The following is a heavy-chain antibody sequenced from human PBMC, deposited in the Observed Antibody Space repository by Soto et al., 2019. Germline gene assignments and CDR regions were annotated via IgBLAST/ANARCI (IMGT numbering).Heavy chain of an antibody. CDR3: VGQESGTDFGAS. V-gene: IGHV4-39*01. CDR1: GGSISRSGYY. Sequence: QLQLQESGPGLVKPSETLSLTCTVSGGSISRSGYYWGWFRQPPGKGLEWISTISYSGITYYESSLRSRLTIPVDTSKNQFSLRLYSVTAADTGVYYCVGQESGTDFGASWGQGTLVTVSS. CDR2: ISYSGIT. D-gene: IGHD4-17*01. J-gene: IGHJ5*02.